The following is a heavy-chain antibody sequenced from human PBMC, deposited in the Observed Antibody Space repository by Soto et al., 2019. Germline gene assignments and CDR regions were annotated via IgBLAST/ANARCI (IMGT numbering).Heavy chain of an antibody. J-gene: IGHJ1*01. V-gene: IGHV3-23*01. CDR1: GFKTRMHD. D-gene: IGHD6-13*01. CDR3: EMAIVTEAPGFNRFRHPTMSSAFQ. CDR2: ILVAGST. Sequence: QPEGPMRLSCLTSGFKTRMHDMSWVRPAPGKGLEWVSTILVAGSTHYEDSVKGRFTISRYTSKNTVYLQMNSLTAGHPAVYYCEMAIVTEAPGFNRFRHPTMSSAFQ.